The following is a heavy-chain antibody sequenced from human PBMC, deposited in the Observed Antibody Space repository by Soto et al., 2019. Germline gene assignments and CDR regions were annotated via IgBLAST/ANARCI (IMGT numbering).Heavy chain of an antibody. CDR2: MNPNSGNT. D-gene: IGHD6-25*01. CDR3: ARNRGSSGWFDP. CDR1: GYTFTSYD. V-gene: IGHV1-8*01. J-gene: IGHJ5*02. Sequence: ASVKVSCKASGYTFTSYDINWVRQATGQGLEWMGWMNPNSGNTGYAQKFQGRVTMTRNTSISTAYMELSSLRSEDTAVYYCARNRGSSGWFDPWGQGTLGTVS.